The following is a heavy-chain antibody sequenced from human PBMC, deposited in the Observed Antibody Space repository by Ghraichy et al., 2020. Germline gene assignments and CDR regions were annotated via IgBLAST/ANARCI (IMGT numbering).Heavy chain of an antibody. J-gene: IGHJ4*02. D-gene: IGHD4-17*01. CDR2: TYHDGTT. CDR3: ARGAHDYAFDF. Sequence: TLSLTCAVSGDVIGAGGYSWSWIRQSPGKGLEWVGYTYHDGTTHLNPSLKNRVTILVDKSKNQFSLNLSSLTAADTAVYYCARGAHDYAFDFWGQGAPVTGTS. V-gene: IGHV4-30-2*06. CDR1: GDVIGAGGYS.